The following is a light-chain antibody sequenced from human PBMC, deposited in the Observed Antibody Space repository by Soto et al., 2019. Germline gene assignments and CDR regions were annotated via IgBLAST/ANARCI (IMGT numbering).Light chain of an antibody. CDR2: WAS. V-gene: IGKV4-1*01. CDR3: QQSYSTPLS. Sequence: DIVMTQSPDSLAVSLGERATINCKSSQSVLYRSNNKNYFAWYQQKSGQPPKLLFYWASTRESGVPDRFSASGSGTDFNLTISGLQAEDGAVYYCQQSYSTPLSFGGGTKVEIK. J-gene: IGKJ4*01. CDR1: QSVLYRSNNKNY.